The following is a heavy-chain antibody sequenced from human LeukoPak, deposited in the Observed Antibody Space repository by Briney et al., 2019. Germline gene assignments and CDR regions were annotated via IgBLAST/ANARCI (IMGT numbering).Heavy chain of an antibody. J-gene: IGHJ4*02. Sequence: GGSLRLSCAASGFTFSSYDMHWVRQATGKGLEWVSAIGTAGDTYYPGSVKGRFTISRDNSKNTLYLQMNSLRAEDTAVYYCAKDLDPLGYCSSTSCDYYFDYWGQGTLVTVSS. D-gene: IGHD2-2*01. CDR3: AKDLDPLGYCSSTSCDYYFDY. CDR2: IGTAGDT. CDR1: GFTFSSYD. V-gene: IGHV3-13*01.